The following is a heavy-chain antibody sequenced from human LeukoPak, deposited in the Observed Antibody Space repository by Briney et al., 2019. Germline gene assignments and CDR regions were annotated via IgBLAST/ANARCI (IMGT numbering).Heavy chain of an antibody. CDR3: TYTSSSGVVY. D-gene: IGHD6-6*01. J-gene: IGHJ4*02. CDR1: GFTFSVSA. Sequence: GGSLRLSCAASGFTFSVSAIYWVRQASGKGLEWIGRIRNKANNYATAYAASVKGRFTISREDSKNTAYLQMNSLKTEDTAVYYCTYTSSSGVVYWGQGALVTVSS. V-gene: IGHV3-73*01. CDR2: IRNKANNYAT.